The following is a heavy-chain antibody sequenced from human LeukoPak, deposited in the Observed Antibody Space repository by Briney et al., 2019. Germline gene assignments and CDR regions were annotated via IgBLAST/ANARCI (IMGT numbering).Heavy chain of an antibody. CDR1: GGSISSSSYY. D-gene: IGHD6-19*01. V-gene: IGHV4-39*07. CDR2: IYYSGST. CDR3: ARALRWGIAVAGFDY. J-gene: IGHJ4*02. Sequence: SETLSLTCTVSGGSISSSSYYWGWIRQPPGKGLEWIGSIYYSGSTYYNPSLKSRVTISVDTSKNQFSLKLSSVTAADTAVYYCARALRWGIAVAGFDYWGQGTLVTVSS.